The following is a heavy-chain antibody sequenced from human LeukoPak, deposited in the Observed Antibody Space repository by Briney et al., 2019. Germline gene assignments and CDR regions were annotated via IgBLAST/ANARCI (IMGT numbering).Heavy chain of an antibody. D-gene: IGHD5-24*01. V-gene: IGHV5-51*01. CDR2: IYPDDSDT. Sequence: GESLKISCRGSGYSFTTYWIAWVRQMPGKGLEWMGIIYPDDSDTRYSPSFQGQVTFSADKSISTAYLQWSSLKASDTAMYYCARGRDGTELDNWGQGTLVTVSS. CDR1: GYSFTTYW. CDR3: ARGRDGTELDN. J-gene: IGHJ4*02.